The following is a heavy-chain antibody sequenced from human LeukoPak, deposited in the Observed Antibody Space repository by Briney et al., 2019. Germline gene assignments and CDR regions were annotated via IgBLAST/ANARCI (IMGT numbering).Heavy chain of an antibody. J-gene: IGHJ5*02. CDR1: GGSISNDY. V-gene: IGHV4-4*07. Sequence: SETLSLTCTVSGGSISNDYWSWIRQPAGKGLEWIGRVPASGSTRFNPSLKSRVTMSVDTSKNQFSLKLTSVTAADTAVYFCARGLAAAYDYNWFDPWGQGTLVTVSS. D-gene: IGHD5-12*01. CDR3: ARGLAAAYDYNWFDP. CDR2: VPASGST.